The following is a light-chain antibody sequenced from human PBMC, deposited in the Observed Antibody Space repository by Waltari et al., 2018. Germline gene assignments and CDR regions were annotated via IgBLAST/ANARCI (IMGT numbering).Light chain of an antibody. CDR1: QSISTW. J-gene: IGKJ2*03. Sequence: DIQMTQSPSSLSASVGDTVTITCRASQSISTWLAWYQQKPGKAPKFLIYVASSLQSGVPARFSGSGSGTDFTLTISSLQPEDFAIYYCLHYSSSPYSFGQGTKVEIK. V-gene: IGKV1D-16*01. CDR2: VAS. CDR3: LHYSSSPYS.